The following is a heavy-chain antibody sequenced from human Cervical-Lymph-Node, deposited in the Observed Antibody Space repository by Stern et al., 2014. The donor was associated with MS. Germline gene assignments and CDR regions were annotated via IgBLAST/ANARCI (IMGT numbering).Heavy chain of an antibody. CDR3: AREFVDTAMITRSDYLDC. CDR1: GYTLTNYP. D-gene: IGHD5-18*01. J-gene: IGHJ4*02. Sequence: VQLVESGSELKKPGASVKVSCKASGYTLTNYPINWVRQAPGQGLEWMGWINTHTGNSTYAQDFTGRFVFSLDSSVSTAYLQISNLKAEDTAVYYCAREFVDTAMITRSDYLDCWGQGTLVTVSS. V-gene: IGHV7-4-1*02. CDR2: INTHTGNS.